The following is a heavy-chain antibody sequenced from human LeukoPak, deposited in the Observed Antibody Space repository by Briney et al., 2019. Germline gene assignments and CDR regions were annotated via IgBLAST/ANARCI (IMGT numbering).Heavy chain of an antibody. Sequence: ASVKVSCKASGYTFTGYYMHLVRQAPGQGLERMGWINPNSGGTNYAQKFQGRVTMTRDTSISTAYMELSRLRSDDTAVYYCARASSWYYYGMDVWGQGTTVTVSS. V-gene: IGHV1-2*02. CDR3: ARASSWYYYGMDV. D-gene: IGHD3-10*01. J-gene: IGHJ6*02. CDR2: INPNSGGT. CDR1: GYTFTGYY.